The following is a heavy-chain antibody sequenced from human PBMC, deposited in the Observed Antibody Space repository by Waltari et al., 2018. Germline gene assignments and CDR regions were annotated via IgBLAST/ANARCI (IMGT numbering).Heavy chain of an antibody. D-gene: IGHD4-17*01. CDR2: ISVFNGHT. Sequence: QVQLVQSGNEVKKPGASVKVSCKASGYTFTSYGISWVRQAPGQGLEWMGWISVFNGHTNYAQRLQGRVSMTADTSTSTSYMELRSLISDDTAVYYCARSPAATVTMCRGWGQGTLVTV. J-gene: IGHJ4*02. CDR3: ARSPAATVTMCRG. V-gene: IGHV1-18*01. CDR1: GYTFTSYG.